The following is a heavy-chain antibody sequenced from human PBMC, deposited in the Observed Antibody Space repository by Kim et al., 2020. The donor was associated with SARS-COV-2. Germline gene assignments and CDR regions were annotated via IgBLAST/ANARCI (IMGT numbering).Heavy chain of an antibody. CDR2: ISSSGSTI. D-gene: IGHD3-10*01. CDR3: ARASLVQGGISRDFDY. J-gene: IGHJ4*02. V-gene: IGHV3-11*01. Sequence: GGSLRLSCAASGFTFSDYYMSWIRQAPGKGLEWVSYISSSGSTIYYADSVKGRFTISRDNAKNSLYLQMNSLRAEDTAVYYCARASLVQGGISRDFDYWGQGTLVTVSS. CDR1: GFTFSDYY.